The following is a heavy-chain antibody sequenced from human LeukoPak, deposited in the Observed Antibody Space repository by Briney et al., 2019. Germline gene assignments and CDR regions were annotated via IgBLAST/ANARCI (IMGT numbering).Heavy chain of an antibody. Sequence: GGSLKLSCAASGFTFSSYAMHWVRQAPGKGLEWVAVISYDGSNKYYADSVKGRFTISRDNSKNTLYLQMNSLRAEDTAMYYCARGKAAAGLTFDPWGQGTLVTVSS. CDR2: ISYDGSNK. CDR1: GFTFSSYA. J-gene: IGHJ5*02. V-gene: IGHV3-30-3*01. CDR3: ARGKAAAGLTFDP. D-gene: IGHD6-13*01.